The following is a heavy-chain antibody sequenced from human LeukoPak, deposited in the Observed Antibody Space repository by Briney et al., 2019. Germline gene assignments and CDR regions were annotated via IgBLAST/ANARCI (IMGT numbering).Heavy chain of an antibody. J-gene: IGHJ4*02. Sequence: GGSLRLSCAASGFIFENYNMNWVRQAPGKGLEWVAYINVITGYIYYADSLKGRFTISRDNAKKSLFLEMNSLRVEDTAVYYCARATAAPSSYFFDHWGQGTLVTVSS. CDR2: INVITGYI. V-gene: IGHV3-21*01. CDR3: ARATAAPSSYFFDH. CDR1: GFIFENYN. D-gene: IGHD6-25*01.